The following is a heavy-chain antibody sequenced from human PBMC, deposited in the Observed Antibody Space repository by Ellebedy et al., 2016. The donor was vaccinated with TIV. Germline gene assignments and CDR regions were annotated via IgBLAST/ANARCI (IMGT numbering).Heavy chain of an antibody. CDR2: INHSGST. V-gene: IGHV4-34*01. D-gene: IGHD3-9*01. Sequence: SETLSLTCAVYGGSFSDYYWSWIRQSPGKGLEWIGEINHSGSTNYNPSLKSRVTISVDTSKNQFSLRLSSVTAADTAVYYCATQATGHYNFDYWGRGTPVTVSS. CDR3: ATQATGHYNFDY. CDR1: GGSFSDYY. J-gene: IGHJ4*02.